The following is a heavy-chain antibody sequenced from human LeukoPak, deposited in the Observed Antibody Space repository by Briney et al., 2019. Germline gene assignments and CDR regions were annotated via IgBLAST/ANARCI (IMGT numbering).Heavy chain of an antibody. J-gene: IGHJ6*02. CDR2: ISSNGGST. D-gene: IGHD6-13*01. CDR1: GFTFSSYA. CDR3: VKDEYSSSWVSFGNYGMDV. Sequence: PGGSLRLSCSASGFTFSSYAMHWVRQAPGKGLEYVSTISSNGGSTYYADSVKGRFTISRDNSKNTLYLQMSSLRAEDTAVYYCVKDEYSSSWVSFGNYGMDVWGQGTLVTVSS. V-gene: IGHV3-64D*06.